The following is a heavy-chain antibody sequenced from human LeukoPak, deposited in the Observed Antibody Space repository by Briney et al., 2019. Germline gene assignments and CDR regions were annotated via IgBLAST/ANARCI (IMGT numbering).Heavy chain of an antibody. Sequence: GGSLRLSCAASGFTFIDHNMDWVRKAPGKGREWVGRTRNKVNSYTTEYAASVKGRFTISRDDSKNSLYLQMNSLKTEDTAVYYGARIGSVAGIYYYMDVWGKGTTVTVSS. CDR1: GFTFIDHN. V-gene: IGHV3-72*01. D-gene: IGHD6-19*01. CDR2: TRNKVNSYTT. J-gene: IGHJ6*03. CDR3: ARIGSVAGIYYYMDV.